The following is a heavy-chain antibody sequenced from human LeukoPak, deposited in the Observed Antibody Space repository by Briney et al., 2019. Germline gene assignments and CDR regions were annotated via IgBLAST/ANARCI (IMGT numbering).Heavy chain of an antibody. Sequence: LVWVSRITGDGSDIAYADSVKGGFSVSRDDAKNTLFLLMDSLRVEDTAIYYCARDAYTTTSNWLDHWGQGTLVIVSS. J-gene: IGHJ5*02. V-gene: IGHV3-74*01. CDR2: ITGDGSDI. CDR3: ARDAYTTTSNWLDH. D-gene: IGHD4-17*01.